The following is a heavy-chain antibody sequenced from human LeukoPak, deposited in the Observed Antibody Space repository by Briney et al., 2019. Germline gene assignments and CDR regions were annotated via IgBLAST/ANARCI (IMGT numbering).Heavy chain of an antibody. D-gene: IGHD3-10*01. CDR3: ARSYYGSGISYY. CDR1: GYTFTSFG. J-gene: IGHJ4*02. Sequence: ASVKGSCKASGYTFTSFGINWVGQASGQGVEWMGWMNPNSGNTGYAQKLQGRVTMTRNTSISTAYMELSSLRSEDTAVYYCARSYYGSGISYYWGQGTLVTVSS. CDR2: MNPNSGNT. V-gene: IGHV1-8*01.